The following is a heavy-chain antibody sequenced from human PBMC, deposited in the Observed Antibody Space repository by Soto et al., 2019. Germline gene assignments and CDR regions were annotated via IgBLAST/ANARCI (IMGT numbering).Heavy chain of an antibody. D-gene: IGHD6-13*01. CDR1: GDSFTSYW. CDR3: ARKDIAGNSVDF. J-gene: IGHJ4*02. Sequence: PGESLKICCKASGDSFTSYWMGWVRQMPGKGLEWMGIIYPGDSDTRYSPSFQGQVTISADKSISTAYLQWSSLKASDSAMFYCARKDIAGNSVDFWGQGTLVTVSS. CDR2: IYPGDSDT. V-gene: IGHV5-51*01.